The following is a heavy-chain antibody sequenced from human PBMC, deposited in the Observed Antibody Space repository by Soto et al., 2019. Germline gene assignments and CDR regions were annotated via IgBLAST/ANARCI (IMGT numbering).Heavy chain of an antibody. J-gene: IGHJ3*02. CDR1: GFTFSSYS. CDR3: ARHETRLTGDGFDI. Sequence: EVQLLESGGGLVNPGGSLRLSCATSGFTFSSYSMDWVRQAPGKGLEWVSSINPTSRYVFYADSVRGRFTISRDYAENAQHLQMNGLRGEDTAVYYCARHETRLTGDGFDIWGRGTLVTVSS. D-gene: IGHD3-9*01. CDR2: INPTSRYV. V-gene: IGHV3-21*01.